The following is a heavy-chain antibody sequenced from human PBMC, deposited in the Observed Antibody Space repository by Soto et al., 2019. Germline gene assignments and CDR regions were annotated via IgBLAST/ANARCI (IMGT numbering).Heavy chain of an antibody. V-gene: IGHV3-23*01. CDR2: ISGSGGST. CDR1: GFTFSSYA. CDR3: GKSEGGYCSSTSCPESPTYYYYMDV. J-gene: IGHJ6*03. D-gene: IGHD2-2*03. Sequence: GGSLRLPCEASGFTFSSYAMSWVRQAPGKGMEWVAAISGSGGSTYYADSVKGLFTIARDNSKNTLYLQMNSLRAEDSAVYYCGKSEGGYCSSTSCPESPTYYYYMDVWGKGTTVTVSS.